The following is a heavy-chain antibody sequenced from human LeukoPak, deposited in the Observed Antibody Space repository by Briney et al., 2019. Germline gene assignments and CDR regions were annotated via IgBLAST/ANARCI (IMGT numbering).Heavy chain of an antibody. V-gene: IGHV1-18*01. CDR2: ISAYNGNT. J-gene: IGHJ4*02. Sequence: GASVKVSCKASGYTFTIYGISWVRQAPGQGLGWMGWISAYNGNTNYAQKLQGRVTMTTDTSTSTAYMELRSLRSDDTAVYYCVRVYGDYGELGYWGQGTLVTVSS. CDR1: GYTFTIYG. D-gene: IGHD4-17*01. CDR3: VRVYGDYGELGY.